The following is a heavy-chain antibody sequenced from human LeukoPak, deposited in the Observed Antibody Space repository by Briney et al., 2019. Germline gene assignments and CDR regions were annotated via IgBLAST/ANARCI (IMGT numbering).Heavy chain of an antibody. Sequence: ASVKVSCKASGYTFTGYYMHWVRQAPGQRLGWMVWIDPNSGGTNYAQKFQGRVTMTRDAAISTAYMVLNRLRSDDTAVYYCAREYYYGSGNYYNRIDYWGQGTLVTVSS. CDR1: GYTFTGYY. CDR3: AREYYYGSGNYYNRIDY. V-gene: IGHV1-2*02. CDR2: IDPNSGGT. D-gene: IGHD3-10*01. J-gene: IGHJ4*02.